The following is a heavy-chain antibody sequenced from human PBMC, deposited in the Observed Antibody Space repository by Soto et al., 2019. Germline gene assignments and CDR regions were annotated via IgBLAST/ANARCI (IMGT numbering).Heavy chain of an antibody. V-gene: IGHV3-33*08. Sequence: GGSLRLSCAASGFTFSSYGMHWVRQAPGKGLEWVAVIWYDGSNKYYADSMKGRFIISRDNAKNSLYLQMNSLRAEDTAVYYCAREEADSSADLIDPWGQGTLVTVSS. CDR2: IWYDGSNK. CDR3: AREEADSSADLIDP. D-gene: IGHD6-19*01. J-gene: IGHJ5*02. CDR1: GFTFSSYG.